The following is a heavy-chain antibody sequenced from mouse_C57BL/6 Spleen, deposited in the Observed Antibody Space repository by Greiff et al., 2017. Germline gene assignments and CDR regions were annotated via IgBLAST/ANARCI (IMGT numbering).Heavy chain of an antibody. Sequence: VQLQQPGAELVMPGASVKLSCKASGYTFTSYWMHWVKQRPGQGLEWIGEIDPSDSYTNYNQKFKGKSTLTVDKSSSTAYMQLSSLTSEDSAVYYCARGDYGSSYEGYWGQGTTLTVYS. CDR1: GYTFTSYW. J-gene: IGHJ2*01. V-gene: IGHV1-69*01. CDR3: ARGDYGSSYEGY. CDR2: IDPSDSYT. D-gene: IGHD1-1*01.